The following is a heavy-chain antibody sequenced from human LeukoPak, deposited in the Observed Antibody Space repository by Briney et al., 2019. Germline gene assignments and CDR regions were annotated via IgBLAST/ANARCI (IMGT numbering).Heavy chain of an antibody. D-gene: IGHD3-16*01. Sequence: GGSLRLSCAASGFIFSNYAMTWVRQAPGKGLEWVSGISVSADRTYYADSVKGRFTISRDNSKNTLYLQMNSLRAEDTAVYYCAKEKFALSGYFDYWGQGTLVTVSS. CDR1: GFIFSNYA. CDR2: ISVSADRT. V-gene: IGHV3-23*01. J-gene: IGHJ4*02. CDR3: AKEKFALSGYFDY.